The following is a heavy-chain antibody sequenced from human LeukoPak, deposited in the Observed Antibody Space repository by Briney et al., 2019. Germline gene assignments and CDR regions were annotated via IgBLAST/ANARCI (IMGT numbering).Heavy chain of an antibody. V-gene: IGHV3-74*01. CDR3: ARTIVPAAPLDY. J-gene: IGHJ4*02. Sequence: GGSLRLSCAASGFTFSSYWMHWVRQAPGRGLVWVSRINTDGSSTSYADPVKGRFTISRDNAKNTLYLQMNSLRAEDTAVYYCARTIVPAAPLDYWGQGTLVTVSS. CDR2: INTDGSST. D-gene: IGHD2-2*01. CDR1: GFTFSSYW.